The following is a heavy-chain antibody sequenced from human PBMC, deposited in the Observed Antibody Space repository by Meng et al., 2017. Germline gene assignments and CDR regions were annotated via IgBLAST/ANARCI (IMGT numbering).Heavy chain of an antibody. J-gene: IGHJ4*02. CDR2: IIPSRSDA. D-gene: IGHD3-9*01. CDR3: ARGLGRSNYDILTGYYIHMGFLGY. CDR1: GYTFIDAY. V-gene: IGHV1-2*06. Sequence: ASVKVSCKASGYTFIDAYVHWVRQAPGQGLEWMGRIIPSRSDANSAQKFQGRVTLTWDTSISTAYMELSSLRSDDTAVYYCARGLGRSNYDILTGYYIHMGFLGYWGQGTRVTVSS.